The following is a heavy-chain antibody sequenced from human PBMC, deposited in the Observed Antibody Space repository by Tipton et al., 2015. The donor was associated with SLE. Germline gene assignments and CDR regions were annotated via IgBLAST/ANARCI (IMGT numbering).Heavy chain of an antibody. J-gene: IGHJ4*02. Sequence: TLSLTCTVSRASISYVSYFWGWIRQPPGKGLEWIGTIYHAGSTYYNPSLKSRVTISIDTSRNQFSLRLTSVTAADTAVYYCARLPQSRLFDLWGQGMLVTVSS. CDR1: RASISYVSYF. CDR3: ARLPQSRLFDL. V-gene: IGHV4-39*07. CDR2: IYHAGST.